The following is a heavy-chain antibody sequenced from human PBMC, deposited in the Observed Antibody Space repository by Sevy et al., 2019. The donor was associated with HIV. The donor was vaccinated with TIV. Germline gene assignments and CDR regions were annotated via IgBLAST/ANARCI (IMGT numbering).Heavy chain of an antibody. V-gene: IGHV3-30*04. CDR1: GFTFSSYA. CDR2: ISYDGSNK. CDR3: ARDLLFAWHYYYDSSGYPFDY. D-gene: IGHD3-22*01. J-gene: IGHJ4*02. Sequence: GGSLRLSCAASGFTFSSYAMHWVRQAPGKGLEWVAVISYDGSNKYYADSVKGRFTISRDNSKNTLYLQMNSLRAEDTAVYYCARDLLFAWHYYYDSSGYPFDYWGQGTLVTVSS.